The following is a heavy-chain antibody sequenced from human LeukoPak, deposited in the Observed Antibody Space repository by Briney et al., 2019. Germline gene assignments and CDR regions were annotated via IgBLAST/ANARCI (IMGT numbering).Heavy chain of an antibody. CDR3: ARVGGSYYYDSRGYGYRAWYYYMDV. D-gene: IGHD3-22*01. CDR1: GYTFTSYA. CDR2: INTNTGNP. Sequence: GASVKVSCKASGYTFTSYAMNWVRQAPGQGLEWMGWINTNTGNPTYAQGFTGRFVFSLDTSVNTAYLQISSLKAEDTAVYYCARVGGSYYYDSRGYGYRAWYYYMDVWGKGTTVTVSS. V-gene: IGHV7-4-1*02. J-gene: IGHJ6*03.